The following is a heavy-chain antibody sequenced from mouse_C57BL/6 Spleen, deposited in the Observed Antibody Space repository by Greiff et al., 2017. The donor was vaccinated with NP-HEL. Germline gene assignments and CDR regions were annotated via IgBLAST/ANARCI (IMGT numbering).Heavy chain of an antibody. D-gene: IGHD2-3*01. CDR2: IDPSDSYT. CDR1: GYTFTSYW. V-gene: IGHV1-59*01. Sequence: QVQLKQPGAELVRPGTSVKLSCKASGYTFTSYWMHWVKQRPGQGLEWIGVIDPSDSYTNYNQKFKGKATLTVDTSSSTAYMQLSSLTSEDAAVYYCARPDGYYAMDYWGQGTSVTVSS. J-gene: IGHJ4*01. CDR3: ARPDGYYAMDY.